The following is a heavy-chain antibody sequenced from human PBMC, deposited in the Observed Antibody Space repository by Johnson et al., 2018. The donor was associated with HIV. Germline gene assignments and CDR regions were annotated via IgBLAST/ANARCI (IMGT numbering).Heavy chain of an antibody. CDR2: ILYDGSNK. CDR3: ASGGSRYSGSYLSDAFDI. J-gene: IGHJ3*02. Sequence: QVQLVESGGGVVQPGRSLRLSCAASGFTFSSYGMHWVRQAPGKGLEWVAVILYDGSNKYYADSVKGRFTISRDNSKNTLYLELKSLRSEDTAVYYCASGGSRYSGSYLSDAFDIWGQGTMVTVSS. D-gene: IGHD1-26*01. V-gene: IGHV3-30*03. CDR1: GFTFSSYG.